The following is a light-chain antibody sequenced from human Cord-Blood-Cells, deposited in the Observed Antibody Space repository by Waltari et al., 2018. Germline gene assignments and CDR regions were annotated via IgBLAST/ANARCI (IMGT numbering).Light chain of an antibody. CDR2: KAS. J-gene: IGKJ1*01. CDR1: QSISSW. CDR3: QQYNSYSPT. Sequence: DIQMTQSPSTLSASVGDRVTITCRASQSISSWLAWYQQKPEKAPKILIYKASNLESGGPSRFSGSGSGTEFTLTISSLQPDDFATYYCQQYNSYSPTFGQGTKVEIK. V-gene: IGKV1-5*03.